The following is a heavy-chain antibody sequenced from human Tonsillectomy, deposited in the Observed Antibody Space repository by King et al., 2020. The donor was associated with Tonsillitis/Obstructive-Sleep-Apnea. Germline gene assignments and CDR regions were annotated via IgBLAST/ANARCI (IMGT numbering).Heavy chain of an antibody. Sequence: DVQLVESGGGLVKPGGSLRLSCAASGFTFTNAWMSWVRQAPGKGLEWVGRIKKKTDGGTTNYAAPVKGRFTISRDDSKNTLYLQMHSLKTEDTALYYCPTGGWAYYYDRSAYYHCYFDYWGQGTLVTVSS. V-gene: IGHV3-15*01. J-gene: IGHJ4*02. D-gene: IGHD3-22*01. CDR3: PTGGWAYYYDRSAYYHCYFDY. CDR2: IKKKTDGGTT. CDR1: GFTFTNAW.